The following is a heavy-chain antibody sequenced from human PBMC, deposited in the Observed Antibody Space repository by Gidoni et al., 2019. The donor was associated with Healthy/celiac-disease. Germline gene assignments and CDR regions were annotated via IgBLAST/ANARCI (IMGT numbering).Heavy chain of an antibody. Sequence: QVQLVESGGGLVKPGGSLTPSCAPSAFTFSAFYMSWIRQAQGKGREWVSYISSSGSTIYYADYVKGRFTISRDNAKKSLYLKMNSLRAEETAVYYCARGEGYCSSTSCQGSHLWGQGTLVTVSS. CDR2: ISSSGSTI. CDR3: ARGEGYCSSTSCQGSHL. CDR1: AFTFSAFY. V-gene: IGHV3-11*01. J-gene: IGHJ4*02. D-gene: IGHD2-2*01.